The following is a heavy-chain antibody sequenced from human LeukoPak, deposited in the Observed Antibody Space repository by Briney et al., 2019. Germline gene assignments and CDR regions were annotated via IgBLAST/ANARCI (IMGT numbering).Heavy chain of an antibody. CDR2: ISGSGGNT. CDR1: GFTFSSYA. J-gene: IGHJ4*02. V-gene: IGHV3-23*01. CDR3: AKDRGSSSCLDY. D-gene: IGHD6-13*01. Sequence: AGGSLRLSCSASGFTFSSYAMSWVRQAPGKGLEWVSAISGSGGNTYYADSVKGRFTISRDNSKNTLYLQMNSLRAEDTALYYCAKDRGSSSCLDYWGQGPLVTVSS.